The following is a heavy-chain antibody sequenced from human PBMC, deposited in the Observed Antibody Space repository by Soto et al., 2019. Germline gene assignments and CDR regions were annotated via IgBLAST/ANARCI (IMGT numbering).Heavy chain of an antibody. D-gene: IGHD2-8*02. J-gene: IGHJ4*02. CDR1: GFTFSSYA. V-gene: IGHV3-30*04. CDR3: ARGGGVYYFDY. Sequence: PGGSLRLSCAASGFTFSSYAMSWVRQAPGKGLEWMAVISYDGSNKYYADSVEGRFTISRDNSKNAVFLQMNSLRPEDTAVYYCARGGGVYYFDYWGQGTLVTVSS. CDR2: ISYDGSNK.